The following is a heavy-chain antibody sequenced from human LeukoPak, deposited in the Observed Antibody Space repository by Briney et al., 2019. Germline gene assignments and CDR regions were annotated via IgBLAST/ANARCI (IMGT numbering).Heavy chain of an antibody. D-gene: IGHD3-3*01. CDR1: GFDFRSHW. Sequence: GSLRLSCAASGFDFRSHWMHWVRHAPGQGLVWVSRIKGDGISTNYADSVKGRFTISRDIAKNTLYLQMNSLRAEDTGVYYCAKDHYWSIDYWGRGTLVTVSS. V-gene: IGHV3-74*01. CDR3: AKDHYWSIDY. J-gene: IGHJ4*02. CDR2: IKGDGIST.